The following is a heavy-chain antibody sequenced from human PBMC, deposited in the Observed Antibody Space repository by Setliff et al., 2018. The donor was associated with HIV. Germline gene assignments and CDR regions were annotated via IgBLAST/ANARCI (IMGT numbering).Heavy chain of an antibody. CDR1: GFIFADHY. CDR3: ACHCQSPDAFHV. CDR2: ISSTGIIV. V-gene: IGHV3-11*04. J-gene: IGHJ3*01. Sequence: PGGSLRLSCAASGFIFADHYMSWIRQAPGKGLEWISYISSTGIIVHHADSMKGRLTISRDNAKNSLFLQMNSLRVEDTALYYCACHCQSPDAFHVWGQGTMVTVSS.